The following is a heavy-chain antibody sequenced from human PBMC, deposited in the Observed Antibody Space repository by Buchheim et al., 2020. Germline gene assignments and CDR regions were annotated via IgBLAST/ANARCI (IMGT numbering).Heavy chain of an antibody. J-gene: IGHJ6*02. D-gene: IGHD4-11*01. V-gene: IGHV3-30*04. Sequence: QVQLVESGGGVVQPGRSLRLSCAASGFTFSSYAMHWVRQAPGKGLEWVAVISYDGSNKYYADSVKGRFTISRDNSKNTLYLQMNSLRAEDTAVYYCARDLGPITNDYLVWGQGTT. CDR1: GFTFSSYA. CDR2: ISYDGSNK. CDR3: ARDLGPITNDYLV.